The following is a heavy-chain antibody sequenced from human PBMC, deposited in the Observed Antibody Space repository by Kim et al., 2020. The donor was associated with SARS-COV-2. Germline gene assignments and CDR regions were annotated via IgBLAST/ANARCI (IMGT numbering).Heavy chain of an antibody. V-gene: IGHV3-13*01. D-gene: IGHD3-16*01. CDR3: ARAGVLGYGMDV. J-gene: IGHJ6*02. Sequence: YYPGSVKGRFTISRENAKNSLYLRMNSLRAGDTAVYYCARAGVLGYGMDVWGQGTTVTVSS.